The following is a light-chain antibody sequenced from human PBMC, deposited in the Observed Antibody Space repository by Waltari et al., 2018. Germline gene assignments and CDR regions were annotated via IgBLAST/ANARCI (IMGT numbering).Light chain of an antibody. CDR1: QSVGRT. V-gene: IGKV3-20*01. J-gene: IGKJ1*01. CDR2: DAS. Sequence: EIVLTQSPASLSLSPGDRATLSCRASQSVGRTLAWYQQRPGQAPRLLIYDASSRATGIPDRFSGSGSGTVFSLTISRLEPEDFAVYYCQKYGTRPATFGQGTKVEVK. CDR3: QKYGTRPAT.